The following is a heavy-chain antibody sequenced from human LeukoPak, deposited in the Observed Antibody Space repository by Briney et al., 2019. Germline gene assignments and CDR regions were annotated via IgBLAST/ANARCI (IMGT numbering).Heavy chain of an antibody. V-gene: IGHV5-51*01. D-gene: IGHD5-24*01. J-gene: IGHJ4*02. CDR1: GYSFTSYW. CDR2: IYPGDSDT. Sequence: GESLKISCKGSGYSFTSYWIGWVRQMPGKGLEWMGIIYPGDSDTRYSPSFQGQVIISADKSISTAYLQWSSLKASDSAIYYCAKIQSRGGYNPPDYWGQGTLVIVSS. CDR3: AKIQSRGGYNPPDY.